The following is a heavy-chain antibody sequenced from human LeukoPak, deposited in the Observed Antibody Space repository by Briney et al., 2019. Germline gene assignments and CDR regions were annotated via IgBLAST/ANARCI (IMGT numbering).Heavy chain of an antibody. V-gene: IGHV4-59*11. J-gene: IGHJ4*02. CDR2: LRHSGNT. CDR3: ARESSATQTNLFDY. D-gene: IGHD1-14*01. CDR1: GDSITSRSY. Sequence: SETLSLTCTVSGDSITSRSYWRWIRQPPGKGLEWIGYLRHSGNTNHNSSFRGRVTFSLDTSKNQFSLILRSVTAADTAIYFCARESSATQTNLFDYWGQGTLVTVSS.